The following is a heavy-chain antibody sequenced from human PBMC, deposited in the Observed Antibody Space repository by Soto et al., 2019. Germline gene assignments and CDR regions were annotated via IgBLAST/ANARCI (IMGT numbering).Heavy chain of an antibody. Sequence: GGSLRLSCAASGFTFSSYGMHWVRQAPGKGLEWVAVIWYDGSNKYYADSVKGRFTISRDNSKNTLYLQMNSLRAEDTAVYYCARTSYSSGWYDFDYWGQGTLVTVSS. CDR2: IWYDGSNK. CDR3: ARTSYSSGWYDFDY. V-gene: IGHV3-33*01. CDR1: GFTFSSYG. J-gene: IGHJ4*02. D-gene: IGHD6-19*01.